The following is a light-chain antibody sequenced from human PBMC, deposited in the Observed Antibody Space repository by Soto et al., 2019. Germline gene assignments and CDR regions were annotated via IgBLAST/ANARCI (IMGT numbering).Light chain of an antibody. Sequence: SGFPQSRSAPCWSTGESSTLSGRASQSVSSYLAWYKQKPGQAPRLLIYDASNRATGIPARFSGSGSWTDFPRTIGSLEPEYFAVYSCQQRINWPITLGQGTRLDIK. V-gene: IGKV3-11*01. CDR3: QQRINWPIT. CDR2: DAS. CDR1: QSVSSY. J-gene: IGKJ5*01.